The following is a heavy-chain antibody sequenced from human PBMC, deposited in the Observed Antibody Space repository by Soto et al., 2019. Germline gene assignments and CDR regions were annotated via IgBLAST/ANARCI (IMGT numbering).Heavy chain of an antibody. Sequence: PSETLSLTCVFYGGSFSLYYWSWLRQPPGKGLEWIGEINDSGSTNYNPSLKSRVTISIDTSKNRFYLKLRSVTAADTAVYFCARGFSHWGQGTLVTVSS. CDR2: INDSGST. CDR1: GGSFSLYY. J-gene: IGHJ4*02. V-gene: IGHV4-34*01. CDR3: ARGFSH.